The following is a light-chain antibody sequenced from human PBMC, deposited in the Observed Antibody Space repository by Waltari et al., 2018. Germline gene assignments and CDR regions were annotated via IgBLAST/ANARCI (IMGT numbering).Light chain of an antibody. CDR1: SSDVGGYNY. CDR3: SSYTSSSTSRV. CDR2: DVS. Sequence: QSALTPPASVSGSPGQSITISCPGTSSDVGGYNYVSWYQQHPGKAPKLMIYDVSKRPSGVSNRFSGSKSGNTASLTISGLQAEDEADYYCSSYTSSSTSRVFGGGTKLTVL. V-gene: IGLV2-14*01. J-gene: IGLJ3*02.